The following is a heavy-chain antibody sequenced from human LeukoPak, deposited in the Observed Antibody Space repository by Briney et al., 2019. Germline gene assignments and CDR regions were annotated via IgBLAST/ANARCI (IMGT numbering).Heavy chain of an antibody. CDR3: AREVGYSFRSETDY. CDR2: IYYSGST. D-gene: IGHD5-18*01. J-gene: IGHJ4*02. CDR1: GGSISRGDYY. Sequence: SETLSLTCTVSGGSISRGDYYWSWIRQPPGKGLEWIGYIYYSGSTYYNPSLKSRVTISVDTSKNQFSLKLSSVTAADTAVYYCAREVGYSFRSETDYWGQGTLVTVSS. V-gene: IGHV4-30-4*01.